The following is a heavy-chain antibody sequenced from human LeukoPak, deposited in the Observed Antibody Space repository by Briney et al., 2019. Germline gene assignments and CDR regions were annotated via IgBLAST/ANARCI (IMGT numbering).Heavy chain of an antibody. CDR2: IRTSGNTI. V-gene: IGHV3-48*03. J-gene: IGHJ6*02. Sequence: GGSLRLSCTASGFIFTSYEINWVRQAPGKGLEWVSYIRTSGNTIYYADSVKGRFTISRDNAKNSVYLQMNSLRAEDTAVYYCARDSRDYDYDDSVETGEDPHYGMDVWGRGTAVIVSS. D-gene: IGHD4-17*01. CDR1: GFIFTSYE. CDR3: ARDSRDYDYDDSVETGEDPHYGMDV.